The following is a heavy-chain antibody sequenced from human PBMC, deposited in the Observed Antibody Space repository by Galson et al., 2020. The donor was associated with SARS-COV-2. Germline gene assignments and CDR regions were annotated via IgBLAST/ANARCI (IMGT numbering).Heavy chain of an antibody. D-gene: IGHD3-10*01. Sequence: ASETLSLTCTVSGGSINNTNYYWGWVRQPPGKGLEWIGIIYYTGNTYYNPSLKSRVTISVDTSKNQFSLRLSSVTAADTAVYYCAKDNTAVYTYDSGSPYGLDVWGQGTTVTVS. CDR2: IYYTGNT. V-gene: IGHV4-39*07. CDR1: GGSINNTNYY. CDR3: AKDNTAVYTYDSGSPYGLDV. J-gene: IGHJ6*02.